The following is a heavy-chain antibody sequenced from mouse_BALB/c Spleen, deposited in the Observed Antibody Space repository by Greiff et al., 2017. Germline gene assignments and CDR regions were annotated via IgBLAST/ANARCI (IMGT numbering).Heavy chain of an antibody. Sequence: QVQLQQSGAELVRPGVSVKISCKGSGYTFTDYAMHWVKQSHAKSLEWIGVISTYYGDASYNQKFKGKATMTVDKSSSTAYMELARLTSEDSAIYYSASTTVGAMDYWGQGTSVTVSS. V-gene: IGHV1S137*01. CDR3: ASTTVGAMDY. CDR1: GYTFTDYA. D-gene: IGHD1-1*01. CDR2: ISTYYGDA. J-gene: IGHJ4*01.